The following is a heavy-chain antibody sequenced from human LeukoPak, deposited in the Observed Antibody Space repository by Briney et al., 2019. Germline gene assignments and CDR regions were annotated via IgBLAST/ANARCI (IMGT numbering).Heavy chain of an antibody. D-gene: IGHD6-6*01. CDR3: ARETYQYSSSSTDV. V-gene: IGHV1-2*02. CDR1: GYTFTDYY. CDR2: IDPNSGGT. Sequence: GASVKVSCKASGYTFTDYYMHWVRQAPGQGLEWVGWIDPNSGGTNYAQKFQGRVTMTRDTSISTAYMELSRLRSDDTAVYYCARETYQYSSSSTDVWGKGTTVTVSS. J-gene: IGHJ6*04.